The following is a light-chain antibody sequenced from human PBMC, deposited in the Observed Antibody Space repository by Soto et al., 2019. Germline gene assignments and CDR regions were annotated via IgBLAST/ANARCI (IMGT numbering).Light chain of an antibody. Sequence: QPVLTQPPSVAGAPGQRVTISCTGSRSNIGAGYDVHWYQQFPGTAPKLLIYGNTNRPSGVPDRFSGSKSGTSGSLAITGLQSEDEADYYCQSYDSSLSGWVFGGGTKVTVL. J-gene: IGLJ3*02. CDR2: GNT. CDR3: QSYDSSLSGWV. V-gene: IGLV1-40*01. CDR1: RSNIGAGYD.